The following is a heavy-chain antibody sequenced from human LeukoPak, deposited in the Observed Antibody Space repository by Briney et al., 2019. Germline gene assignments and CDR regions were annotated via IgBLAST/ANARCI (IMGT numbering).Heavy chain of an antibody. CDR2: FDPEDGET. Sequence: ASVKVSCKVSGYTLTELSMHWVRQAPGKALEWMGGFDPEDGETIYAQKFQGRVTMTEDTSTDTAYMELSSLRSEDTAVYYCATVRSSGWFPSPNYYYYGMDVWGQGTTVTVSS. V-gene: IGHV1-24*01. D-gene: IGHD6-19*01. CDR1: GYTLTELS. J-gene: IGHJ6*02. CDR3: ATVRSSGWFPSPNYYYYGMDV.